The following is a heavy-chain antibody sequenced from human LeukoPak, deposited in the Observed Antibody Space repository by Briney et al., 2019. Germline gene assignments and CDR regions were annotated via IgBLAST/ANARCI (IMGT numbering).Heavy chain of an antibody. V-gene: IGHV3-30*03. D-gene: IGHD6-6*01. CDR3: ARSSSSSLYYYYGMDV. CDR2: ISYDGSNK. Sequence: GGSLRLSCAASGFTFSSYSMNWVRQAPGKGLEWVAVISYDGSNKYYADSVKGRFTISRDNSKNTLYLQMNSLRAEDTAVYYCARSSSSSLYYYYGMDVWGQGTTVTVSS. J-gene: IGHJ6*02. CDR1: GFTFSSYS.